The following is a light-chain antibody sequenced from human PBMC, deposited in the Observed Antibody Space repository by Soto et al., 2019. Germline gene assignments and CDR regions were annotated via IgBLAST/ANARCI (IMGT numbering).Light chain of an antibody. J-gene: IGKJ3*01. CDR1: QSVSDN. V-gene: IGKV3-15*01. Sequence: DIGMTQSPATLSVSPGETATLYCRASQSVSDNLAWYQQKRGQAPRLLIYGASIMATGIPARFSGSGSGTEFTLTISSLQSEDFAVYYCQHYNSWPPLFGPGTKVDIK. CDR3: QHYNSWPPL. CDR2: GAS.